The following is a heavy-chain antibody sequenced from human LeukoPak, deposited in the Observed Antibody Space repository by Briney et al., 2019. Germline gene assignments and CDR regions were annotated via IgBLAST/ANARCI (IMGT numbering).Heavy chain of an antibody. CDR1: GGSISSYY. Sequence: SETLSLTCTVSGGSISSYYWSWIRQPPGKGLEWIGYIYYSGSTNYNPSLKGRVTISVDTSENHFSLKLSSVTAADTAVYYCARESYYYESSGYYPYYFDYWGQGILVTVSP. D-gene: IGHD3-22*01. V-gene: IGHV4-59*01. J-gene: IGHJ4*02. CDR3: ARESYYYESSGYYPYYFDY. CDR2: IYYSGST.